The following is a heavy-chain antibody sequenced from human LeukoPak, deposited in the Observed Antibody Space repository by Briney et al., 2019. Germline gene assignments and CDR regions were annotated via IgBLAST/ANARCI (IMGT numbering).Heavy chain of an antibody. J-gene: IGHJ4*02. Sequence: GGSLRLSCAASGFTFSSYWMHWVRQTPGKGLVWVSRIKSDGSTIYADSVKGRFTISRDNGKNSLDLQMNSLRADDTAVYYCARDTLGEGEDANYAVYYFDYWGQGTVVTVSS. D-gene: IGHD4/OR15-4a*01. V-gene: IGHV3-74*01. CDR1: GFTFSSYW. CDR2: IKSDGST. CDR3: ARDTLGEGEDANYAVYYFDY.